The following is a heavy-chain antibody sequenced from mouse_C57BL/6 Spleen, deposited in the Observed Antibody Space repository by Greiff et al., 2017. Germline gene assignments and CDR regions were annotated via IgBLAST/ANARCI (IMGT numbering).Heavy chain of an antibody. J-gene: IGHJ4*01. V-gene: IGHV1-50*01. CDR2: LDPSDSYT. Sequence: QVQLQQPGAELVKPGASVKLSCKASGYTFTSYWMQWVKQRPGQGLEWIGELDPSDSYTNYNQKFKGKATLTVDTSSSTAYMQLSSLTSEDSAVYYCARRIYYYGSSYYYAMDYWGQGTSVTVSS. CDR3: ARRIYYYGSSYYYAMDY. CDR1: GYTFTSYW. D-gene: IGHD1-1*01.